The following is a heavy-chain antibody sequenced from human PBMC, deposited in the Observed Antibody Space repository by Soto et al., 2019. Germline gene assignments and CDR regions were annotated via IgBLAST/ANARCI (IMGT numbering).Heavy chain of an antibody. CDR1: GYTFTSYG. Sequence: QVQLVQSGAEVKKPGASVKVSCKASGYTFTSYGISWVRQAPGQGLEWMGWISAYNGNTNYAQKLQGRVTMTTDTPTTTAYMEMRSLTSDDTAVYYCARSYCGGDCYSYYYYYYGMDVWGQGTTVTGSS. J-gene: IGHJ6*02. D-gene: IGHD2-21*02. CDR2: ISAYNGNT. V-gene: IGHV1-18*01. CDR3: ARSYCGGDCYSYYYYYYGMDV.